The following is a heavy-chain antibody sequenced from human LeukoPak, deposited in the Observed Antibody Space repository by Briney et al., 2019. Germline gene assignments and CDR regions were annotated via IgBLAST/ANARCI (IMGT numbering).Heavy chain of an antibody. CDR2: SSSSGSTI. CDR1: GFTFSDYF. J-gene: IGHJ4*02. CDR3: ARDTGVGYFDY. D-gene: IGHD4-23*01. V-gene: IGHV3-11*04. Sequence: GGSLRLSRAASGFTFSDYFMSWIRQAPGKGLEWVSYSSSSGSTINYADSVKGRFTISRDNAKNSLYLQMNSLRAEDTAVYYCARDTGVGYFDYWGQGTLVTVSS.